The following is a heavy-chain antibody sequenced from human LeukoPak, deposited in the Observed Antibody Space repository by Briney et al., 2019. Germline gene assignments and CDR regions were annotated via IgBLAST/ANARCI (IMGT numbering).Heavy chain of an antibody. Sequence: GGSLRLSCAASGFTFSDYYMSWIRQAPGKGLEWVSYISSSSSYTNYADSVKGRFTISRDNAKSSLYLQMNSLRAEDTAVYYCARAPHYSNYGPYYYGMDVWGQGTTVTVSS. CDR2: ISSSSSYT. CDR1: GFTFSDYY. J-gene: IGHJ6*02. D-gene: IGHD4-11*01. V-gene: IGHV3-11*06. CDR3: ARAPHYSNYGPYYYGMDV.